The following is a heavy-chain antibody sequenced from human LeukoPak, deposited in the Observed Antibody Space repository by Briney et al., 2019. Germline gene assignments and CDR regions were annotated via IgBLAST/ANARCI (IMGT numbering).Heavy chain of an antibody. V-gene: IGHV4-38-2*01. J-gene: IGHJ6*03. Sequence: GSLRLSCEASGFTFSTFAMIWVRQPPGKGLEWIGGIYHSGSTYYNPSLKSRVTISVDTSKNQFSLKLSSVTAADTAVYYCARIYYYYYYMDVWGKGTTVTVSS. CDR3: ARIYYYYYYMDV. CDR1: GFTFSTFAM. CDR2: IYHSGST.